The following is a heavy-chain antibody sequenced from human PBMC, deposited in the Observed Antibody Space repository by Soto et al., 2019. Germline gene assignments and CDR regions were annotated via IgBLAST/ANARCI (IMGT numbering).Heavy chain of an antibody. D-gene: IGHD1-20*01. CDR1: GGSVSSGSYY. J-gene: IGHJ6*02. V-gene: IGHV4-61*01. CDR3: ARGSYNWKLYYYYGMDV. CDR2: IYYSGST. Sequence: SETLSLTCTVYGGSVSSGSYYWSWIRQPPGKGLEWIGYIYYSGSTNYNPSLKSRVTISVDTSKNQFSLKLSSVTAADTAVYYCARGSYNWKLYYYYGMDVWGQGTTVTVSS.